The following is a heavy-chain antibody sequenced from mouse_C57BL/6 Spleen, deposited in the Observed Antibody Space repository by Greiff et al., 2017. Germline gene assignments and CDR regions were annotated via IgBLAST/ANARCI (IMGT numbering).Heavy chain of an antibody. J-gene: IGHJ3*01. Sequence: QVQLQQSGAELVRPGASVTLSCKASGYTFTDYEMHWVKQTPVQGLEWIGAIDPETGGTAYNQKFKGKAILTADKSSSTAYMELRSLTSEDSAVYYCTGRLWFAYWGQGTLVTVSA. CDR3: TGRLWFAY. V-gene: IGHV1-15*01. CDR2: IDPETGGT. CDR1: GYTFTDYE. D-gene: IGHD3-2*02.